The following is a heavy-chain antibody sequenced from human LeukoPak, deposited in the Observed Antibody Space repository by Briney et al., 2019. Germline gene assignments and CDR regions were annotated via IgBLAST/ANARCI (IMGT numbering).Heavy chain of an antibody. D-gene: IGHD6-19*01. V-gene: IGHV4-34*01. CDR3: ARGQWLVY. CDR1: GGSFSGYY. CDR2: INHRGST. Sequence: SETLSLTCAVYGGSFSGYYWSWIRQPPGKGLEWIGEINHRGSTNYNPSLKSRVTISVDTSKNQFSLKLSSVTAADTAVYYCARGQWLVYWGQGTLVTVSS. J-gene: IGHJ4*02.